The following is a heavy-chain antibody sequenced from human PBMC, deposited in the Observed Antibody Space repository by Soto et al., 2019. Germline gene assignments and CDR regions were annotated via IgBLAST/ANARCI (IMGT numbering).Heavy chain of an antibody. D-gene: IGHD3-3*01. Sequence: XASLSLTCTVSGGSISSYYWSWIRQPPGKGLEWIGYIYYSGSTNYNPSLKSRVTISVDTSKNQFSLKLSSVTAADTAVYYCARFKSTVPIGWSGTNIREASNWFDPWGQGTLVTVSS. CDR1: GGSISSYY. CDR2: IYYSGST. CDR3: ARFKSTVPIGWSGTNIREASNWFDP. V-gene: IGHV4-59*01. J-gene: IGHJ5*02.